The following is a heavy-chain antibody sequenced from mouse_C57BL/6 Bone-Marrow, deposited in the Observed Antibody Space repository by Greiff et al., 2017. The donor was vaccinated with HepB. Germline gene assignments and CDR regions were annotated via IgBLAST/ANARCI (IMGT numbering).Heavy chain of an antibody. CDR2: INPGSGGT. CDR3: ARNYYGSSFLYFDV. D-gene: IGHD1-1*01. CDR1: GYAFTNYL. J-gene: IGHJ1*03. Sequence: VQLQQSGAELVRPGTSVKVSCKASGYAFTNYLIEWVKQRPGQGLEWIGVINPGSGGTNYNEKFKGKAKLTADKSSSTAYMQLSSLTSEDSAVYFCARNYYGSSFLYFDVWGTGTTVTVSS. V-gene: IGHV1-54*01.